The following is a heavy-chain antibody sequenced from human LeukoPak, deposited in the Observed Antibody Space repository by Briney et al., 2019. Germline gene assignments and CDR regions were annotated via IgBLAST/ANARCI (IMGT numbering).Heavy chain of an antibody. V-gene: IGHV3-21*01. D-gene: IGHD6-19*01. CDR1: GFTFSGYS. Sequence: GGSLRLSCAASGFTFSGYSMHWVRQAPGKGLEWVSSISSASAYRYYADSVKGRFTISRDNAKNSLHLQMNSLRAEDSAVYYCTRGPTLIGVAGTWPLDDWGQGTLVTVSS. J-gene: IGHJ4*02. CDR2: ISSASAYR. CDR3: TRGPTLIGVAGTWPLDD.